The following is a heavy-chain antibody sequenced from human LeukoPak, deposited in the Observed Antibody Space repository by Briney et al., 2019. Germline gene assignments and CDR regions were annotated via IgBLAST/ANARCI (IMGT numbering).Heavy chain of an antibody. Sequence: PSETPSLTCTVSGGSISSYYWNWIRQPPGKGLEWIGYIYYSGSTNYNPSLKSRVTISVDTSKNQFSLKLSSVTAADTAVYYCARRMGVPNTWFNPWGQGTLVTVSS. CDR1: GGSISSYY. J-gene: IGHJ5*02. V-gene: IGHV4-59*01. CDR2: IYYSGST. CDR3: ARRMGVPNTWFNP. D-gene: IGHD2-2*01.